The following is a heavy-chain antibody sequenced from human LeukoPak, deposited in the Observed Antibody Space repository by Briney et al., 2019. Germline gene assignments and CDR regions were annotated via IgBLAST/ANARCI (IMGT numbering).Heavy chain of an antibody. D-gene: IGHD3-10*01. Sequence: PGGSLRLSCAASGFTFSSYWMSWVRQAPGKGLEWVPNIKQDGSEKYYVDSVKGRFTISRDNAKNSLYLQMNSLRAEDTAVYYCAREHYYGSGSYYNPLGYWGQGTLVTVSS. CDR1: GFTFSSYW. J-gene: IGHJ4*02. CDR3: AREHYYGSGSYYNPLGY. V-gene: IGHV3-7*01. CDR2: IKQDGSEK.